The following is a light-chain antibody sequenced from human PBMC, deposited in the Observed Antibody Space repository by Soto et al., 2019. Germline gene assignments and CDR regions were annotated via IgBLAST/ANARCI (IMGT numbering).Light chain of an antibody. Sequence: EIVLTQSPATLSLSPGERATLSCRASQSVSSYLAWYQQKPGQAPRLLIYDASGRATGIPARFSGSGSGTDFTLTIGSLEPEDFAVYYCQQRSNWPTFGQGTKLEIK. CDR1: QSVSSY. V-gene: IGKV3-11*01. CDR3: QQRSNWPT. J-gene: IGKJ2*01. CDR2: DAS.